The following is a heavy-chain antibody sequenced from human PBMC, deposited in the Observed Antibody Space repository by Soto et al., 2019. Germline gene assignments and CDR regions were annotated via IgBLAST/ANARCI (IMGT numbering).Heavy chain of an antibody. CDR1: GFTFSSYA. J-gene: IGHJ4*02. CDR2: ISGSGGST. CDR3: AKDWREYYYDSSGYYV. D-gene: IGHD3-22*01. V-gene: IGHV3-23*01. Sequence: GGSLRLSCAASGFTFSSYAMSWVRQAPGKGLEWVSAISGSGGSTYYADSVKGRFTISRDNSKNTLYLQMNSLRAEDTAVYYCAKDWREYYYDSSGYYVWGQGTLVTVSS.